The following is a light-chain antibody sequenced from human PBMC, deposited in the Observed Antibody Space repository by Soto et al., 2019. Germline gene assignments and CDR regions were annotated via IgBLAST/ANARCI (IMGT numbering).Light chain of an antibody. CDR3: QQFNTYRA. J-gene: IGKJ1*01. CDR2: DAS. V-gene: IGKV1-13*02. Sequence: AIQLTQSPSSLSASVGDRVTITCRASQGISSALAWYQQKPGKAPKLLIYDASSLESGVPSRFSGSGSGTDFTLTISSLQPEDFATYYCQQFNTYRAFGQGTKVETK. CDR1: QGISSA.